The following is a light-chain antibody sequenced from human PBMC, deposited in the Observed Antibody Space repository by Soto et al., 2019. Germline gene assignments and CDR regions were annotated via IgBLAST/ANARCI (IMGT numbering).Light chain of an antibody. V-gene: IGLV2-8*01. CDR1: GSDVGFYNY. J-gene: IGLJ1*01. CDR2: EVT. Sequence: QSALTQPPSASGSPGESVTISCTGSGSDVGFYNYVSWYQQHPGKVPKLIIYEVTKRPSGVPDRVSGSKSGNTASLTVSGLQAEDEADYYCSSYAGTNNHHAFGTGTKLTVL. CDR3: SSYAGTNNHHA.